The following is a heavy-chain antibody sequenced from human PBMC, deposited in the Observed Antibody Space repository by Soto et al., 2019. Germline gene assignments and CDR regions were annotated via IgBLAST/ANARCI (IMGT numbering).Heavy chain of an antibody. CDR2: ISSRNNDM. CDR3: ARDVNGGFCGA. D-gene: IGHD2-21*01. CDR1: GFTFSSYS. V-gene: IGHV3-21*01. Sequence: EVKLVESGGGLVKPGGSLRLSCAASGFTFSSYSMNWVRQAPGKGLEWVSTISSRNNDMYYVDSVKGRFTISRDNARNSVYLQMNSLRADDTAAYYCARDVNGGFCGAWGQGTLVTVSS. J-gene: IGHJ5*02.